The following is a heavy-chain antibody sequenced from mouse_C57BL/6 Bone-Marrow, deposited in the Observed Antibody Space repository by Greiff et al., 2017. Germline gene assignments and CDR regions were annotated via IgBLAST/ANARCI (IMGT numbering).Heavy chain of an antibody. D-gene: IGHD1-1*01. CDR2: IDPENGDT. CDR3: TTDYYGSSYRGYYSMDY. V-gene: IGHV14-4*01. J-gene: IGHJ4*01. Sequence: VQLKESGAELVRPGASVKLSCTASGFNIKDDYMHWVKQRPEQGLEWIGWIDPENGDTEYASKFQGKATLTADTSSNTAYLQLSSLTSEDTAVFYCTTDYYGSSYRGYYSMDYWGQGTSVTVSS. CDR1: GFNIKDDY.